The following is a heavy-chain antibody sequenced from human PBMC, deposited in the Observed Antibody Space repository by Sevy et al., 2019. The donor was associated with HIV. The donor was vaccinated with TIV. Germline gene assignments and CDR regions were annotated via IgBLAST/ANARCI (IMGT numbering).Heavy chain of an antibody. D-gene: IGHD3-16*01. V-gene: IGHV4-59*01. CDR2: IYYSGST. Sequence: SETLSLTCTVSGGSISSYYWSWIRQPPGKRLEWIGYIYYSGSTNYNPSLKSRVTISVDTSKNQFSLKLSSVTAADTAVYYCARAFILDDAFDIWGQGRMVTVSS. J-gene: IGHJ3*02. CDR3: ARAFILDDAFDI. CDR1: GGSISSYY.